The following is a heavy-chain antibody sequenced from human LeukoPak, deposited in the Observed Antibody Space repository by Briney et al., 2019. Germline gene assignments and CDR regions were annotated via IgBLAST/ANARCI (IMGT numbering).Heavy chain of an antibody. CDR3: ARDQFPGYYYGSGSFDY. D-gene: IGHD3-10*01. J-gene: IGHJ4*02. CDR1: GFTFSSYW. V-gene: IGHV3-7*01. Sequence: GGSLRLSCAASGFTFSSYWMSWVRQAPGKGLEWVANIKQDGSENYYVDSVKGRFTISRDNAKNSLYLQMNSLRAEDTAVYYCARDQFPGYYYGSGSFDYWGQGTLVTVSS. CDR2: IKQDGSEN.